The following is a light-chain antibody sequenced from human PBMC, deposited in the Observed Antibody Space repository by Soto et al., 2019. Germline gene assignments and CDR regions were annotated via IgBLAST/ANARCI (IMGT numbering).Light chain of an antibody. CDR1: SSDVGGYDF. J-gene: IGLJ3*02. CDR3: CSYAGSYTLGV. Sequence: QSALTQPRSVSGSPGQSVTISCTGTSSDVGGYDFVSWYQQHPGKAPKLMIYDVTKRPSGVPDRFSGSKSGNSASLTISGRQAEDEADYYYCSYAGSYTLGVFGGGTKLTVL. CDR2: DVT. V-gene: IGLV2-11*01.